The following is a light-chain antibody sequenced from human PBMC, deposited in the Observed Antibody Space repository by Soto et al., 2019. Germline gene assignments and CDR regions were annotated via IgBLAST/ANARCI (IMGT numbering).Light chain of an antibody. CDR3: SSFAGNNIYV. J-gene: IGLJ1*01. V-gene: IGLV2-8*01. CDR2: EVS. CDR1: SSDVGGYNY. Sequence: QSALTQPASASGSPGQSVTISCTGTSSDVGGYNYVSWYQQHPGKAPKLMIHEVSKRPSGVPDRFSGSKSGNTASLTVSGLQAEDEADYYCSSFAGNNIYVFGTGTKVTVL.